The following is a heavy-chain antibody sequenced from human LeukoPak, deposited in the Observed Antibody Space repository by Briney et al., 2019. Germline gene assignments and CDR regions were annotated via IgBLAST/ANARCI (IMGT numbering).Heavy chain of an antibody. CDR2: ISSSSSYL. V-gene: IGHV3-21*01. J-gene: IGHJ6*03. D-gene: IGHD3-3*01. CDR3: ARGLGGGYYMDV. Sequence: GGSLSLSCAASGFTFSGYSMNCVPQAPGKGLEWVSCISSSSSYLYYADSVKGPFTISRGNAKNSLYLQMNSLRAEDTAVYYCARGLGGGYYMDVWGKGTTVTVSS. CDR1: GFTFSGYS.